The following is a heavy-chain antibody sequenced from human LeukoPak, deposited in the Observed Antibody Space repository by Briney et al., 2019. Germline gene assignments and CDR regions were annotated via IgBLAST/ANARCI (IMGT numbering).Heavy chain of an antibody. CDR1: RFAFSNYA. D-gene: IGHD3-9*01. CDR3: ARARDILTGYYSAPDY. V-gene: IGHV3-30*04. Sequence: PGGSLGLSCAASRFAFSNYAMHRVRQAPGKGLEWAAVISYDGRNKYYSDSVKGRFTISRDNSKNTLYLQMNSLRAEDTAVYYCARARDILTGYYSAPDYWGQGTLVTVSS. J-gene: IGHJ4*02. CDR2: ISYDGRNK.